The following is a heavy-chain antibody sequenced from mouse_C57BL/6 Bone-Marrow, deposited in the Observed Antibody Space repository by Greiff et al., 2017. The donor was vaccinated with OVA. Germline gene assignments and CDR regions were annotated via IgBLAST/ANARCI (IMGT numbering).Heavy chain of an antibody. J-gene: IGHJ2*01. CDR2: IYPRSGNT. CDR1: GYTFTSYG. CDR3: ARRSLKAVYFDY. V-gene: IGHV1-81*01. Sequence: QVQLQQSGAELARPGASVKLSCKASGYTFTSYGISWVKQRTGQGLEWIGEIYPRSGNTYYNEKFKGKATLTADKSSSTAYMELRSLTSEDSAVYFCARRSLKAVYFDYWGQGTTLTVSS.